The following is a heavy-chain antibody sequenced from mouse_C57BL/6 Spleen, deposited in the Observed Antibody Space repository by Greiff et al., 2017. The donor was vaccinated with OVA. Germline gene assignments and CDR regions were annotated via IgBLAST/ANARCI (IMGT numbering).Heavy chain of an antibody. CDR3: ARGDY. CDR2: IFPGSGST. V-gene: IGHV1-9*01. CDR1: GYTFTGYW. Sequence: QVQLQQSGAELMQPGASVKLSCKATGYTFTGYWIEWVKQRPGHGLEWIGEIFPGSGSTNYNKKFKGKATFTADTPSNTAYMQHSSLTTEDSAIYYCARGDYWGQGTLVTVSA. J-gene: IGHJ3*01.